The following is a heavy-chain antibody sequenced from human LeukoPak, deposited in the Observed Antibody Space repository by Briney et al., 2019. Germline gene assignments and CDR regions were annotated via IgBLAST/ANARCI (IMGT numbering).Heavy chain of an antibody. D-gene: IGHD7-27*01. CDR3: ARDHWGIVENGYDYFYYDMDV. CDR1: GGTFSSYA. Sequence: SVKVSCKAPGGTFSSYAISWVRQAPGQGLEWMGGVIPIYGTPSYAQKFQGRVTITTDESTSTAYMELSSLRSEDTAVYYCARDHWGIVENGYDYFYYDMDVWGQGTTVTVSS. V-gene: IGHV1-69*05. CDR2: VIPIYGTP. J-gene: IGHJ6*02.